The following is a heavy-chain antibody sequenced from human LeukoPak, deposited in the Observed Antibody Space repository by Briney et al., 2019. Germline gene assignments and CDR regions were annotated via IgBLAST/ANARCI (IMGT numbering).Heavy chain of an antibody. CDR2: VDPEDGET. V-gene: IGHV1-69-2*01. Sequence: GASVKISCKVSGYTFTDYYMHWLQQAPGKGLEWMGLVDPEDGETIYAEKFQGRVTITADTSTDTAYMELSSLRSEDTAVYYFATVARSSITIFGVALLHWGQGTLVTVSS. J-gene: IGHJ4*02. CDR1: GYTFTDYY. CDR3: ATVARSSITIFGVALLH. D-gene: IGHD3-3*01.